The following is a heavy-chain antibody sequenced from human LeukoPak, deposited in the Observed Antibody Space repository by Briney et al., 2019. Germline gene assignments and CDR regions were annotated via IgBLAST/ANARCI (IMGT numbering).Heavy chain of an antibody. CDR3: ARDGRYCSSTNCNTGYYYYYGMDV. V-gene: IGHV3-74*01. D-gene: IGHD2-2*01. J-gene: IGHJ6*02. Sequence: GGSLRLSCAASGFTFSSYSMNWVRQAPGKGLVWVSRINSDGSSTSYADSVKGRFTISRDNAKNTLYLQMNSLRAEDTAVYYCARDGRYCSSTNCNTGYYYYYGMDVWGQGTTVTVSS. CDR2: INSDGSST. CDR1: GFTFSSYS.